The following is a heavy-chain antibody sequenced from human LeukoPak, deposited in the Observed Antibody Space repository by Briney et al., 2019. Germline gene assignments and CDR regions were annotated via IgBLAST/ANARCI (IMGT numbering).Heavy chain of an antibody. J-gene: IGHJ6*03. D-gene: IGHD3-3*02. Sequence: PSETLSLTCTVSGGSTSSYYWSWIRQPPGKGLEWIGYIYYSGSTNYNPSLKSRVTTSVDTSKNQFSLKLSSVTAADTAVYYCARTFLGYYFYMDVWGKGTTVTVSS. CDR3: ARTFLGYYFYMDV. V-gene: IGHV4-59*01. CDR1: GGSTSSYY. CDR2: IYYSGST.